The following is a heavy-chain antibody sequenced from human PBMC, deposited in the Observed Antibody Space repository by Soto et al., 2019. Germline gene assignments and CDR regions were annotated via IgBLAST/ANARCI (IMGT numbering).Heavy chain of an antibody. CDR3: ARGLGP. CDR2: IYHYGST. D-gene: IGHD3-10*01. V-gene: IGHV4-30-2*01. Sequence: QLQLQESGSGLVKPSQTLSLTCAVSGGSISSGGYFWSWIRQPPGKGLEWIGYIYHYGSTYYNPSLKSRVTISVDRSKIQFSLQLSSVTAAVTAVYYCARGLGPWGQVTLVTVSS. CDR1: GGSISSGGYF. J-gene: IGHJ5*02.